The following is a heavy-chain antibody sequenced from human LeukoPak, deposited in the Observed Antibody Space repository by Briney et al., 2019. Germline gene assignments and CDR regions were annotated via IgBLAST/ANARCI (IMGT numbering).Heavy chain of an antibody. J-gene: IGHJ4*02. Sequence: GGSLRLSCAASEFTFSSYWMSWVRQAPGKGLEWVANIKQDGSEKYYVDSVKGRFTISRDNAKNSLYLQMNSLRAEDTAVYYCARDGRLAVALYFDYWGQGTLVTVSS. D-gene: IGHD6-19*01. V-gene: IGHV3-7*01. CDR2: IKQDGSEK. CDR1: EFTFSSYW. CDR3: ARDGRLAVALYFDY.